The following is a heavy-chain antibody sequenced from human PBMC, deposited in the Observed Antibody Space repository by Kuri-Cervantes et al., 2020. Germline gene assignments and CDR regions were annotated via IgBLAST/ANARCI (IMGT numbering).Heavy chain of an antibody. J-gene: IGHJ4*02. D-gene: IGHD6-13*01. V-gene: IGHV3-7*03. CDR2: IDQDGSEK. CDR1: GFTFSTYW. Sequence: GGSLRLSCAASGFTFSTYWMSWLRQAPGKGLEWVANIDQDGSEKYYVDSVKGRFTISRDNAKNSLYLQMNSLRAEDTALYYCAKDGLWSIAAAGTNTNFDYWGQGTLVTVSS. CDR3: AKDGLWSIAAAGTNTNFDY.